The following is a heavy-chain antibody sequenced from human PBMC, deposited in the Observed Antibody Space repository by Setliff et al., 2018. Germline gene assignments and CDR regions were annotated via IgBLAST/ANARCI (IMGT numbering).Heavy chain of an antibody. V-gene: IGHV1-2*02. CDR2: INPNNGGT. J-gene: IGHJ6*03. CDR1: GYTFRSYA. Sequence: ASVKVSCKASGYTFRSYAMNWVRQAPGQGLEWMGWINPNNGGTKYAQKFQGRVTMTRDTSISTGYMELSRLRYDDTAVYYCARSPTRTTGSHYLGYYYYYMDFWGKGTTVTVSS. D-gene: IGHD1-1*01. CDR3: ARSPTRTTGSHYLGYYYYYMDF.